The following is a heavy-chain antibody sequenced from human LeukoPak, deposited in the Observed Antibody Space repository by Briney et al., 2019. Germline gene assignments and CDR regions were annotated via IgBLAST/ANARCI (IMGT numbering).Heavy chain of an antibody. V-gene: IGHV4-59*01. CDR2: IYYSGST. Sequence: SETLSRTCTVSGGSISSYYWSWIRQPPGKGLEWIGYIYYSGSTNYNPSLKSRVTISVDTSKNQFSLKLSSVTAADTAVYYCARPYCSGGGCYSDVFDIWGQGTMVTVSS. CDR3: ARPYCSGGGCYSDVFDI. CDR1: GGSISSYY. J-gene: IGHJ3*02. D-gene: IGHD2-15*01.